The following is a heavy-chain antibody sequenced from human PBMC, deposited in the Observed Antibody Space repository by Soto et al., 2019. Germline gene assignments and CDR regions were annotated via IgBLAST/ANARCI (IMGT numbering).Heavy chain of an antibody. J-gene: IGHJ6*02. CDR3: ALNYYGLDV. Sequence: VQLVESGGGLAQPGGSLRLSCAASGFRLRDFYMDWVRQAPWKGLEWVGRTRNEASSYTTDYAASVKGRFTISRHDSPNYLFLQMNSLQSDDTAVYYCALNYYGLDVLGQGTTVTVSS. V-gene: IGHV3-72*01. CDR1: GFRLRDFY. CDR2: TRNEASSYTT.